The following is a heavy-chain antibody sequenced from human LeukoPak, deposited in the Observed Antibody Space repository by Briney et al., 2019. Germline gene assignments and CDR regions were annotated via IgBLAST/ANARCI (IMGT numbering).Heavy chain of an antibody. CDR2: IKSKTDGETT. CDR3: TTAPSGYAYMNGWHLDY. D-gene: IGHD5-18*01. Sequence: PGGSLRLSCAASGFTFNYAWMCWVRQAPGKGLEWVGRIKSKTDGETTDYAAPVKGRFTISRDDSKNTLYLQMNSLKTEDTALYYCTTAPSGYAYMNGWHLDYWGQGALVTVSS. J-gene: IGHJ4*02. V-gene: IGHV3-15*01. CDR1: GFTFNYAW.